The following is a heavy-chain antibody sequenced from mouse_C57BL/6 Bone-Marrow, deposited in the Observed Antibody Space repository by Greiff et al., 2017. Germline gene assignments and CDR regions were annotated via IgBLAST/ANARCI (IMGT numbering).Heavy chain of an antibody. Sequence: EVQLVESGGGLVQPKGSLKLSCAASGFSFNTYAMNWVRQAPGKGLEWVARIRSKSNNYATYYADSVKDRFTISRDDSESMLYLQMNNLKTEDTAMYYCVRPTEGDEGFAYWGQGTLVTVSA. D-gene: IGHD3-3*01. V-gene: IGHV10-1*01. CDR1: GFSFNTYA. CDR3: VRPTEGDEGFAY. J-gene: IGHJ3*01. CDR2: IRSKSNNYAT.